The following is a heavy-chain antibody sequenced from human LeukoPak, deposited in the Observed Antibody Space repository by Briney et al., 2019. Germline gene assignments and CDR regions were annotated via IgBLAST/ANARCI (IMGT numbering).Heavy chain of an antibody. J-gene: IGHJ6*02. D-gene: IGHD3-22*01. CDR1: GGSISSGGYY. Sequence: SQTLSLTCTVSGGSISSGGYYWSWIRQHPGTGLEWIGYIYSSGSTYYNPSLKSRVTISVDTSKNQFSLKLSSVTAADTAVYYCARDRFTMIKREPPIYYYYGMDVWGQGTTVTVSS. CDR2: IYSSGST. CDR3: ARDRFTMIKREPPIYYYYGMDV. V-gene: IGHV4-31*03.